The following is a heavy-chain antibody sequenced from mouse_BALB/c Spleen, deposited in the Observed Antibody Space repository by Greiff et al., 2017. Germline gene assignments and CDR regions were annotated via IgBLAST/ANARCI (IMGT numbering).Heavy chain of an antibody. D-gene: IGHD2-4*01. CDR2: IRNKANGYTT. Sequence: EVKLVESGGGFVQPGGSLRLSCATSGFTFTDYYMSWVRQPPGKALEWLGFIRNKANGYTTEYSASVKGRFTISRDNSQSILYLQMNTLRAEDSATYYCARDIRGSLYDYDKGSYAMDYWGQGTSVTVSS. CDR1: GFTFTDYY. V-gene: IGHV7-3*02. CDR3: ARDIRGSLYDYDKGSYAMDY. J-gene: IGHJ4*01.